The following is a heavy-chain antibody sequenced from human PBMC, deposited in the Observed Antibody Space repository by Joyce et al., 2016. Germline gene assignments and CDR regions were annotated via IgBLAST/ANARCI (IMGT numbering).Heavy chain of an antibody. CDR2: VYHSETT. CDR1: GESFRHTSYS. J-gene: IGHJ6*02. V-gene: IGHV4-61*01. D-gene: IGHD3-10*01. CDR3: ATSLPSRVGGFQFFGMDI. Sequence: HVHLQESRPGLVKPSETLTLTCTISGESFRHTSYSWAWIRRPPGKGLGWLCFVYHSETTHYNASLGCRLSISAGCSAGAADNLFSLRLTSVTSADTAVYYCATSLPSRVGGFQFFGMDIWGQGTTVIVS.